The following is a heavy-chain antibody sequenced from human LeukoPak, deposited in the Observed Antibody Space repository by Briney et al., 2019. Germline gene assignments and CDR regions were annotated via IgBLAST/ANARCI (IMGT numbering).Heavy chain of an antibody. J-gene: IGHJ4*02. V-gene: IGHV3-23*01. D-gene: IGHD6-19*01. Sequence: PGGSLRLSCAASGLTFSSYAMSWVRQAPGKGLEWVSAISGSGGSTYYADSVKGRFTISRDNSKNTVYLQMNSLRAEDTAVYYCAKGLDSSGWYDNYFDYWGQGTLVTVSS. CDR2: ISGSGGST. CDR1: GLTFSSYA. CDR3: AKGLDSSGWYDNYFDY.